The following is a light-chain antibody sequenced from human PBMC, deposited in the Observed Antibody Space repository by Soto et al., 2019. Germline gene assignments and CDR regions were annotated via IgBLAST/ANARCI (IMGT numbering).Light chain of an antibody. V-gene: IGLV3-9*01. CDR1: NIGTRN. Sequence: SYELTQPLSVSVPLGQTASITCGGNNIGTRNVHWYQQKPGQAPVLVVYRDSNRPSGIPERFSGSNSGNTATLTISRAQAGDEAVYYCHVWDSSTAVLGGGTKLTVL. J-gene: IGLJ3*02. CDR2: RDS. CDR3: HVWDSSTAV.